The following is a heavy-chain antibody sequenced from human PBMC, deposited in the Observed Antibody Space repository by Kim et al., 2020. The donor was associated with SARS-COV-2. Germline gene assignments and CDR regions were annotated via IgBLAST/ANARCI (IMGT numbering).Heavy chain of an antibody. D-gene: IGHD3-16*01. CDR3: GRDPAGDAGF. CDR2: INRDGSEI. V-gene: IGHV3-74*01. CDR1: GFTFSSYW. J-gene: IGHJ4*02. Sequence: GGSLRLSCAASGFTFSSYWMYWVRQAPGKGLVWVSRINRDGSEIHYAESVRGRFTVSRDNAKNSLYLQLNSLRAEDTAVYFCGRDPAGDAGFWGQGTLVTVSS.